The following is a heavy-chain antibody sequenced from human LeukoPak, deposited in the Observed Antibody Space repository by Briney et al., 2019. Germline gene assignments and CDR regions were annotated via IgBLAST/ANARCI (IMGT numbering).Heavy chain of an antibody. CDR3: PMHTVIARSWSLDY. Sequence: VQPSDTLSLTCSVSGGSISSSSYYWGWIRQPPGKGLEWIGSIYYSGNTYNNPSLKSRVTISVDTSKNQLSLKLTSVTAADTAVYYCPMHTVIARSWSLDYWGQGTLVTVSS. CDR2: IYYSGNT. J-gene: IGHJ4*02. D-gene: IGHD4-11*01. CDR1: GGSISSSSYY. V-gene: IGHV4-39*01.